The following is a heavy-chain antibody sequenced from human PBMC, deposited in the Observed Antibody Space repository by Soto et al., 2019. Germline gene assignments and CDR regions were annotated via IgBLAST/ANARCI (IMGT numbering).Heavy chain of an antibody. Sequence: GGSLILSCTGYGFAFGDYAMTWFRQAPGKGLEWVGFITSKAYGATPQYAASVKGRFTISRDDSRNSLYLQMNSLRAEDTAGYYCARDIGDIVLVPAAIAEAYYCYYGMDVWGQGTTVTVSS. V-gene: IGHV3-49*03. CDR1: GFAFGDYA. D-gene: IGHD2-2*01. CDR2: ITSKAYGATP. J-gene: IGHJ6*02. CDR3: ARDIGDIVLVPAAIAEAYYCYYGMDV.